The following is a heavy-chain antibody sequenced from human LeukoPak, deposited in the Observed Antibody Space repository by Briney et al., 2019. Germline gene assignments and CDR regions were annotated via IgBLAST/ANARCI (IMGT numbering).Heavy chain of an antibody. CDR1: GGTFSSYA. D-gene: IGHD5-24*01. V-gene: IGHV1-69*04. Sequence: SVNVSCKASGGTFSSYAISWVRQAPGQGLEWMGRIIPILGIANYAQKFQGRVTITADKSTSTAYMELSSLRSEDTAVYYCARRAPAENYYYYGMDVWGQGTTVTVSS. J-gene: IGHJ6*02. CDR3: ARRAPAENYYYYGMDV. CDR2: IIPILGIA.